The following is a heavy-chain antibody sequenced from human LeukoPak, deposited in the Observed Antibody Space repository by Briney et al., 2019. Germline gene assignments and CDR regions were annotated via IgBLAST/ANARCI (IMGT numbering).Heavy chain of an antibody. D-gene: IGHD6-6*01. Sequence: GGSLRLSCAASGFTFSSYAMSWVRQAPGKGLEWVSAISGSGGSTYYADSVKGRFTISRDNSKNTLYLQMNSLRAEDTAVYYCAKDLWKQQLVSPNWFDPWGQGTLVTVSS. CDR1: GFTFSSYA. CDR2: ISGSGGST. V-gene: IGHV3-23*01. J-gene: IGHJ5*02. CDR3: AKDLWKQQLVSPNWFDP.